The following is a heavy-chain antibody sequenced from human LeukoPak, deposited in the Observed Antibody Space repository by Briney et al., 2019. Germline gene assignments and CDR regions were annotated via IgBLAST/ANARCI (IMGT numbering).Heavy chain of an antibody. D-gene: IGHD6-13*01. Sequence: VASVKVSCKASGYTFTSYGISWVRQAPGQGLEWMGWISAYNGNTNYAQKFQGRVTMTRDTSTSTVYMELSSLRSEDTAVYYCAREWIAAAEDYWGQGTLVTVSS. CDR3: AREWIAAAEDY. CDR1: GYTFTSYG. CDR2: ISAYNGNT. V-gene: IGHV1-18*01. J-gene: IGHJ4*02.